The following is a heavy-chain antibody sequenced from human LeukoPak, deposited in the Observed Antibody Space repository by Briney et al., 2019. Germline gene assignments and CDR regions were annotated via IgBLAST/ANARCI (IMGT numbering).Heavy chain of an antibody. V-gene: IGHV3-74*01. J-gene: IGHJ6*03. D-gene: IGHD6-25*01. Sequence: PGGSLRLSCAASGFTFSSYWMHWVRQAPGKGLVWVSRINSDGSSTSYADSVKGRFTISRDNSKNTLYLQMNSLRAEDTAVYYCAKSGTNYYYSYMDVWGRGTTVTVSS. CDR1: GFTFSSYW. CDR2: INSDGSST. CDR3: AKSGTNYYYSYMDV.